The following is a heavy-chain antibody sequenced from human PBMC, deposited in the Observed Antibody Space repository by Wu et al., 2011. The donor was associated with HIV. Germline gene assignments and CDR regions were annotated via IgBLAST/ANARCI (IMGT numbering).Heavy chain of an antibody. V-gene: IGHV1-69*14. CDR3: ASSGAGSGSYSATIYYYYYMDV. CDR2: IIPIFGTA. Sequence: QVQLVQSGAEVKKPGSSVKVSCKASGGTFSSYAISWVRQAPGQGLEWMGGIIPIFGTANYAQKFQGRVTITADKSTSTAYMELSSLRSEDTAVYYCASSGAGSGSYSATIYYYYYMDVWGKGTTVTVSS. D-gene: IGHD3-10*01. CDR1: GGTFSSYA. J-gene: IGHJ6*03.